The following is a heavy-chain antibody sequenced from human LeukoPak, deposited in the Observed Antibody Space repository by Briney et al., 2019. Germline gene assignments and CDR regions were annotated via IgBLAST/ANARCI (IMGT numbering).Heavy chain of an antibody. CDR1: GFTFSSYG. J-gene: IGHJ6*02. D-gene: IGHD3-16*01. CDR3: AKDRIRLTTFGYYYYGMDV. CDR2: ISYDGSNK. V-gene: IGHV3-30*18. Sequence: GGSLRLSCAAPGFTFSSYGMHWVRQAPGKGLKWVAVISYDGSNKYYADSVKGRFTISRDNSENTLYLQMNSLRTEDAAVYFCAKDRIRLTTFGYYYYGMDVWGQGTKVTVSS.